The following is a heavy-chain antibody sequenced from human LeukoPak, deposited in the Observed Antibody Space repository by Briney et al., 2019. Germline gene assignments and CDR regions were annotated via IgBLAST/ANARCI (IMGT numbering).Heavy chain of an antibody. D-gene: IGHD6-19*01. J-gene: IGHJ5*02. V-gene: IGHV1-2*02. Sequence: ASVKLSCKASGYTFTGYNIHWVRQAPGQGLEWVGWINPNSSGAKYAQKFQDRVTMTRDTSISTAYMGLSRLRSGDTAVYYCAKGRVVAGSKSLTYHWLDPWGQGTLVTVSS. CDR1: GYTFTGYN. CDR2: INPNSSGA. CDR3: AKGRVVAGSKSLTYHWLDP.